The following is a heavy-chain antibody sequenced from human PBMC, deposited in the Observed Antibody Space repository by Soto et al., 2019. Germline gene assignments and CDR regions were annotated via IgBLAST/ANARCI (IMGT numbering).Heavy chain of an antibody. CDR1: GFTFSSYW. J-gene: IGHJ4*02. Sequence: EVQLVASGGGLVEPGGSLRLSCAASGFTFSSYWMHWVRQAPGKGLVWVARINSAGSSTNYADSVKGRLTISRDNAKNTVYLQMNSLRDEDTALYYCARGASSGWTHSFDYWGQGSLVTVSS. V-gene: IGHV3-74*01. CDR2: INSAGSST. CDR3: ARGASSGWTHSFDY. D-gene: IGHD6-19*01.